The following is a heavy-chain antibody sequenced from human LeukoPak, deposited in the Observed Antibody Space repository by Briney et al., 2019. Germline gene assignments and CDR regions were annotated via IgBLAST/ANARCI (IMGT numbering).Heavy chain of an antibody. V-gene: IGHV4-61*08. CDR3: ARARGATIFQSAFDI. D-gene: IGHD5-24*01. CDR2: IYNSGST. Sequence: SETLSLTCAVSGGSISSGGYSWSWIRQPPGKGLEWIGYIYNSGSTNYNSSLKSRVTISADTSKNQFSLKLSSVTAADTAVYYCARARGATIFQSAFDIWGQGTMVTVSS. CDR1: GGSISSGGYS. J-gene: IGHJ3*02.